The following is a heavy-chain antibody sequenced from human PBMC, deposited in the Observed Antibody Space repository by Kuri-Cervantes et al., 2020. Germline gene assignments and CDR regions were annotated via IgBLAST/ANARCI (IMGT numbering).Heavy chain of an antibody. CDR3: ARGQGEIVVVLSSSRQYYYYYMDV. CDR2: MNPNSGNT. V-gene: IGHV1-8*01. J-gene: IGHJ6*03. CDR1: GYTFTSYD. Sequence: ASVKVSCKASGYTFTSYDINWVRQATGQGLEWMGWMNPNSGNTGYAQKFQGRVTITADESTSTAYMELSSLRSEDTAVYYCARGQGEIVVVLSSSRQYYYYYMDVWGKGTTVTVSS. D-gene: IGHD2-2*01.